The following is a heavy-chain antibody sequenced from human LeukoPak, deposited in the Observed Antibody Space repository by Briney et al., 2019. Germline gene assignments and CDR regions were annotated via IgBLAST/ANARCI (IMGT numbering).Heavy chain of an antibody. Sequence: GGSLRLSCAASGFTFTSYATSWVRQAPGKGLEWVSAISGSGFNTYYADSVKGRFTISGGNSKNTVYLQMNSLRAEDTALYYCVYCSSSSCYKTGNYFDSWGQGTPVTVSS. D-gene: IGHD2-2*02. V-gene: IGHV3-23*01. J-gene: IGHJ4*02. CDR3: VYCSSSSCYKTGNYFDS. CDR1: GFTFTSYA. CDR2: ISGSGFNT.